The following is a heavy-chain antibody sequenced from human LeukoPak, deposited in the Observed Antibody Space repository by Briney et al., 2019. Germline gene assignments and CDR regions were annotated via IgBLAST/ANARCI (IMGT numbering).Heavy chain of an antibody. Sequence: GGSLRLSCAASGLTVSSTYMSWVRQAPGKGPEWVSVIYSGGTTYYADSVKGRFTISRDNSKNTLYLQMNGLRTEDTAVYYCARDLYDYGSYWGQGTLVTVSS. J-gene: IGHJ4*02. V-gene: IGHV3-66*01. CDR2: IYSGGTT. CDR3: ARDLYDYGSY. D-gene: IGHD4/OR15-4a*01. CDR1: GLTVSSTY.